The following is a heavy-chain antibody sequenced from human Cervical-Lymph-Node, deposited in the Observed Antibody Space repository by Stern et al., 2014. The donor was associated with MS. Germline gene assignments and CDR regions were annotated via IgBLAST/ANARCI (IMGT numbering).Heavy chain of an antibody. CDR3: ARDYEDTSMLFDH. V-gene: IGHV3-30*03. CDR1: GFTFSSYG. J-gene: IGHJ4*02. Sequence: VQLVESGGAVVQPGRSLRLSCAASGFTFSSYGMHWVRQAPGQGLEWVPVSSYDGNHKYYAASVKGRFTISRDNSKNTLHLQMNSVTPDDTAIYYCARDYEDTSMLFDHWGQGTLVTVSS. CDR2: SSYDGNHK. D-gene: IGHD2-8*01.